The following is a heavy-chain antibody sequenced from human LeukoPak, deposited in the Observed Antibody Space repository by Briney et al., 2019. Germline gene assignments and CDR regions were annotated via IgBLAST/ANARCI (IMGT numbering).Heavy chain of an antibody. Sequence: KPSETLSLTCTVSGGSISSYYWSWIRQPPGKGLVWIGYIYYSGSTNYNPSLKSRVTISVDTSKNQFSLKLSSVTAADTAVYYCARVRFPRWFDPWGQGTLVTVSS. V-gene: IGHV4-59*01. D-gene: IGHD2-21*01. CDR2: IYYSGST. CDR1: GGSISSYY. J-gene: IGHJ5*02. CDR3: ARVRFPRWFDP.